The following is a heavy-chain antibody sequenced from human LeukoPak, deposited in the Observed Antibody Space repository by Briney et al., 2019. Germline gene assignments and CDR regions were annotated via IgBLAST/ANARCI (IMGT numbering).Heavy chain of an antibody. J-gene: IGHJ4*02. CDR3: ARGTYSGYDFDY. D-gene: IGHD5-12*01. CDR1: GFTFSSYA. CDR2: ISGSGGST. V-gene: IGHV3-23*01. Sequence: GGSLRLSCAASGFTFSSYAMSWVRQAPGKGLEWVSAISGSGGSTYYADSVKGRFTISRDIAKNSLYVQMNSLRAEDTAVYYCARGTYSGYDFDYWGQGTLVTVSS.